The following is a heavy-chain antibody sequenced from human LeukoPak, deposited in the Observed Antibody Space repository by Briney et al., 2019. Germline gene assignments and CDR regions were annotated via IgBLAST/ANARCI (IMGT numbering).Heavy chain of an antibody. Sequence: ASVKVSCKASGYTFTAYYLNWVRQAPGQGLEWMGWIDPKTGGTKIAQKFQGRVTMTRDTSMSTVYMELSSLRSEDTAVYYCARVAVEYSSSYYFDYWGQGTLVTVSS. CDR2: IDPKTGGT. CDR1: GYTFTAYY. CDR3: ARVAVEYSSSYYFDY. J-gene: IGHJ4*02. V-gene: IGHV1-2*02. D-gene: IGHD6-6*01.